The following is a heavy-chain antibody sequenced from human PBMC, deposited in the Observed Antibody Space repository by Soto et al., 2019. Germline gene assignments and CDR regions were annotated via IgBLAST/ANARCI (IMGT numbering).Heavy chain of an antibody. D-gene: IGHD3-3*01. Sequence: LRLSCAASGFTFSSYWMSWVRQAPGKGLEWVANIKQDGSEKYYVDSVKGRFTISRDNAKNSLYLQMNSLRAEDTAVYYCANDYDFWSGYFGYWGQGTLVTVSS. J-gene: IGHJ4*02. CDR3: ANDYDFWSGYFGY. CDR2: IKQDGSEK. V-gene: IGHV3-7*03. CDR1: GFTFSSYW.